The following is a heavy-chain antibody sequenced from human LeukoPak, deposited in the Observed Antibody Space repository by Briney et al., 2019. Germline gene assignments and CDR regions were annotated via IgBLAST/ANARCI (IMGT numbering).Heavy chain of an antibody. Sequence: GGSLRLSCVASGFTFSRYAMHWVRQAAGKGLEWVAFISYDGSNKYYADSVKGRLTISRDNSKDTLYLQMNSLRAEDTAMYYCAVGRLRFLEWLNNWFDPWGQGTLVTVSS. V-gene: IGHV3-30-3*01. CDR2: ISYDGSNK. CDR1: GFTFSRYA. D-gene: IGHD3-3*01. CDR3: AVGRLRFLEWLNNWFDP. J-gene: IGHJ5*02.